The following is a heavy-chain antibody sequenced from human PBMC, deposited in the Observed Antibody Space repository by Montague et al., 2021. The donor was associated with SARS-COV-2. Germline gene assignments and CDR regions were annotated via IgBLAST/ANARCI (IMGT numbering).Heavy chain of an antibody. J-gene: IGHJ4*02. Sequence: SLRLSCAASGFTFSSYSMNWVRQAPGKGLEWVSSISSSSSYIYYADSVKGRFTISRDNAKNSLYLQMNSLRAEDTAVCYCARDRVKIVGAAGFDYWGQGTLVTVSS. CDR1: GFTFSSYS. CDR2: ISSSSSYI. D-gene: IGHD1-26*01. V-gene: IGHV3-21*01. CDR3: ARDRVKIVGAAGFDY.